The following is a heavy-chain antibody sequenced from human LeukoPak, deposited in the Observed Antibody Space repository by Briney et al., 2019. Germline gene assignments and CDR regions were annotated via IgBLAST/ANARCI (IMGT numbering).Heavy chain of an antibody. Sequence: SETLSLTCTVSGGSISSSSYYWGWILQPPGTGLEWIGSIYSGGNTYYNPSLKSRVTISVDASKNQCSLRLSSVTAADTAVYFCGRYDHPVITPIDSWGQGTLVTVSS. V-gene: IGHV4-39*01. CDR2: IYSGGNT. CDR1: GGSISSSSYY. CDR3: GRYDHPVITPIDS. J-gene: IGHJ4*02. D-gene: IGHD3-3*01.